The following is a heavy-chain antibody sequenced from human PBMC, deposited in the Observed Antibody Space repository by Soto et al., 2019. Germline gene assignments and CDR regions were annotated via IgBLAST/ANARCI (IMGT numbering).Heavy chain of an antibody. CDR1: GYTFTSYG. J-gene: IGHJ6*02. CDR2: ISAYNGNT. CDR3: ARDHSIYYYGSGSLRYYYGMDV. V-gene: IGHV1-18*04. Sequence: ASVKVSCKASGYTFTSYGISWVRQAPGQGLEWIGWISAYNGNTNYAQKLQGRVTMTTDTSTSTAYMELRSLRSDDTAVYYCARDHSIYYYGSGSLRYYYGMDVWGQGTTVTVSS. D-gene: IGHD3-10*01.